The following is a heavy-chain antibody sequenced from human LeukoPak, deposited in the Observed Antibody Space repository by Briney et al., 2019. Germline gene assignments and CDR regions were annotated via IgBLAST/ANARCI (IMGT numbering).Heavy chain of an antibody. D-gene: IGHD3-22*01. V-gene: IGHV1-18*01. J-gene: IGHJ4*02. CDR2: ISAYNGNT. Sequence: ASVKVSCKASGYTFTSYGISWVRQAPGQGLEWMGWISAYNGNTNYAQKFQGRVTMTRDTSISTAYMELSRLRSDDTAVYYCARAGGYYLEWGQGTLVTVSS. CDR3: ARAGGYYLE. CDR1: GYTFTSYG.